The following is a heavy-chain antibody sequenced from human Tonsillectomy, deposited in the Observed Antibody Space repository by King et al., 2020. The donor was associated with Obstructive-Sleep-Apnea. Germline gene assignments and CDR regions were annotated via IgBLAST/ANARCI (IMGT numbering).Heavy chain of an antibody. CDR2: IHPRSGNI. D-gene: IGHD3-16*01. CDR1: GYTFSGYY. J-gene: IGHJ4*02. Sequence: QLVQSGAEVKEPGASVKVSCKASGYTFSGYYIHWVRQAPGQGLEWMGRIHPRSGNIKYAQKFQGRFTMTRDTSISTAYMEMNRLTSDDTVIYYCVREGTFGRFDYWGQGSLVTVSS. CDR3: VREGTFGRFDY. V-gene: IGHV1-2*05.